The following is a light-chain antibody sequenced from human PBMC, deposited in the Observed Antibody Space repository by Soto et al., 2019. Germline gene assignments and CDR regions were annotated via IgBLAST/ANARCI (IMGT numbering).Light chain of an antibody. CDR2: AAS. CDR1: QGISSY. J-gene: IGKJ5*01. Sequence: IQMTQSPSSFSASTGDRVTITCRASQGISSYLAWYQQKPGKAPKLLIYAASTLQSGVPSRFSGSGSGTDFTLTISCLQSEDFATYYRQQYYSYPFTFGQGTRLEIK. CDR3: QQYYSYPFT. V-gene: IGKV1-8*01.